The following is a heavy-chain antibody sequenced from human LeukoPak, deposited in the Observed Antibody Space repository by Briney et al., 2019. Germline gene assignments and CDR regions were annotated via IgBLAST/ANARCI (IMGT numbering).Heavy chain of an antibody. J-gene: IGHJ4*02. V-gene: IGHV3-7*03. D-gene: IGHD1-26*01. CDR2: IKEDATET. Sequence: GGSLRLSCAPSGFPFTSHWMSWLRQAPGRGLEWVANIKEDATETYYVDSVKGRFTISRDNAKNSLYLQMNSLRAEDTAVYYCARAAADRGWELQYWGQGTLVTVSS. CDR3: ARAAADRGWELQY. CDR1: GFPFTSHW.